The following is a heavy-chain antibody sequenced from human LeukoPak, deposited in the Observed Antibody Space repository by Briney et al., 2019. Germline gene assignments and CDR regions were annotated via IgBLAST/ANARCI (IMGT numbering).Heavy chain of an antibody. CDR3: ASEGGRFLEWLPHFDY. CDR1: GFTFSSYS. CDR2: ISSSSSTI. V-gene: IGHV3-48*04. D-gene: IGHD3-3*01. J-gene: IGHJ4*02. Sequence: GGSLRLSCAASGFTFSSYSMNWVRQAPGKGLEWVSYISSSSSTIYYADSVKGRFTISRDNAKNSLYLQMNSLRAEDTAVYYCASEGGRFLEWLPHFDYWGQGTLVTVSS.